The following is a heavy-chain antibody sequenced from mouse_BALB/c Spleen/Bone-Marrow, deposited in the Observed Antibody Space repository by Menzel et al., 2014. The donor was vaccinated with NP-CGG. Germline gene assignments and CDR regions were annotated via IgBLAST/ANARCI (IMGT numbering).Heavy chain of an antibody. Sequence: VQLQQSGAELVRPGSSVKISCKASGYAFSIYWMNWVKQRPGQGLEWIGQIYPGDDDTDYNGEFKGKATLTADRSSSTAYMQLNSLTSEDSAVYFCARGGISIDYWGQGTSLPVSS. CDR1: GYAFSIYW. CDR2: IYPGDDDT. J-gene: IGHJ2*02. V-gene: IGHV1-80*01. CDR3: ARGGISIDY.